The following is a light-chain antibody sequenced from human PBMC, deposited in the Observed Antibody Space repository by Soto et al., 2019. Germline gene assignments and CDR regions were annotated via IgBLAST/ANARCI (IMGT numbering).Light chain of an antibody. Sequence: QSVLTQPPSASGAPGQRVTLSCIGGSSNVGFNAVNWYQQLPGAAPKLLIHGNSQRPSGVPDRFSGSKSGTSASLSIIGLRAEDEANYYCAAWDDSLRGVVFGGGTKLTVL. V-gene: IGLV1-47*02. CDR3: AAWDDSLRGVV. CDR2: GNS. CDR1: SSNVGFNA. J-gene: IGLJ3*02.